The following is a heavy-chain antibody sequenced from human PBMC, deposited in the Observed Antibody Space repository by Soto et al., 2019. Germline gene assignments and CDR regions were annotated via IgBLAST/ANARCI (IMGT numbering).Heavy chain of an antibody. V-gene: IGHV1-69*13. Sequence: GASVKVSCKASGGTFSSYAISWVRQAPGQGLEWMGGIIPIFGTANYAQKFQGRVTITADESTSTAYMELSSLRSEDTAVYYCVAATQGYNWFDPWGQGTLVTVSS. D-gene: IGHD2-15*01. CDR3: VAATQGYNWFDP. J-gene: IGHJ5*02. CDR2: IIPIFGTA. CDR1: GGTFSSYA.